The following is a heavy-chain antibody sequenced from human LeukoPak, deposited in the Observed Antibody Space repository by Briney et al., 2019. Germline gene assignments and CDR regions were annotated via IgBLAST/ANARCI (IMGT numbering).Heavy chain of an antibody. V-gene: IGHV3-43*02. CDR2: ITGDGGSA. CDR1: GFTFDDFA. Sequence: GRSLRLSCAASGFTFDDFAMHWVRQAPGKGLEWVSLITGDGGSAYYADSVKGRFTISRDNSKNSLYLQVNSLRTEDTAFYYCAKDIEARTAGFSFDYWGQGTLVTVSS. J-gene: IGHJ4*02. D-gene: IGHD1-1*01. CDR3: AKDIEARTAGFSFDY.